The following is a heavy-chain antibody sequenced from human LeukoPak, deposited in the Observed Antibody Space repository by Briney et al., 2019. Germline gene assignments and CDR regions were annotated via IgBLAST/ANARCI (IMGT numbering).Heavy chain of an antibody. J-gene: IGHJ5*02. CDR1: GFTFSSYS. CDR2: ISSSSSTI. V-gene: IGHV3-48*01. D-gene: IGHD5-18*01. CDR3: AREVVLQLWAAYNWFDP. Sequence: PGGSLRLSCAASGFTFSSYSMNWVRRAPGKGLEWVSYISSSSSTIYYADSVKGRFTISRDNAKNSLYLQMNSLRAEDTAVYYCAREVVLQLWAAYNWFDPWGQGTLVTVSS.